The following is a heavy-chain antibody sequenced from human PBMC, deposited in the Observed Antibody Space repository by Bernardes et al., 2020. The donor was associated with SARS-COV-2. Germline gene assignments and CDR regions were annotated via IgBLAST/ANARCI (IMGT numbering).Heavy chain of an antibody. CDR2: IYRGGST. J-gene: IGHJ4*02. CDR1: GFTVSSTY. Sequence: GGSLRLSCAASGFTVSSTYMSWVRQAPGKGLEWVSVIYRGGSTYYADSVKGRFTISRDNSKNTLYLQMNSLRAEDTAVYYCARDSQANYYGSGSYDYWGQGTLVTVSS. D-gene: IGHD3-10*01. V-gene: IGHV3-66*01. CDR3: ARDSQANYYGSGSYDY.